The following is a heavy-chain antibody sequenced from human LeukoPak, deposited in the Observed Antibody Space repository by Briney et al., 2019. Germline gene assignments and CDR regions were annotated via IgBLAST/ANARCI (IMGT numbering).Heavy chain of an antibody. D-gene: IGHD5-24*01. J-gene: IGHJ4*02. CDR2: INWNGGST. CDR3: ARVVLSRGERDY. V-gene: IGHV3-20*04. Sequence: GGSLRLSCAASGFTFDDYGMSWVRHAPGKGLEWVSGINWNGGSTGYVDSVKGRFTISRDNAKKFLHLQMNSLRAEDTALYYCARVVLSRGERDYWGQGTLVTVSS. CDR1: GFTFDDYG.